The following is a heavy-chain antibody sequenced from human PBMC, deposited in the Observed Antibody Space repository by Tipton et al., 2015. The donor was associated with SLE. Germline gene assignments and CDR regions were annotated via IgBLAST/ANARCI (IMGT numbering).Heavy chain of an antibody. D-gene: IGHD4-17*01. J-gene: IGHJ4*02. V-gene: IGHV3-23*01. CDR2: VSGSGGTT. CDR3: AKHSAPYGDYVRGGLDY. Sequence: SLRLSCVGSGFGFTFMTFGMSWVRQAPGKGLEWVAVVSGSGGTTHYADSVKGRFIASRDNSENTLYLQMSSLRVEDTAVYFCAKHSAPYGDYVRGGLDYWGQGTLVTVSS. CDR1: GFGFTFMTFG.